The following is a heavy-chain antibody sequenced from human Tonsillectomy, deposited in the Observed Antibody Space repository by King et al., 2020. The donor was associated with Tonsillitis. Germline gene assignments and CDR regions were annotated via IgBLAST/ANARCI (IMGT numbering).Heavy chain of an antibody. CDR1: GFSFSDYY. D-gene: IGHD2-15*01. CDR3: ARGELEYCSGGSCDILHNWFDP. Sequence: VQLVESGGGLVRPGGSLRLSCAASGFSFSDYYMHWIRQAPGKGLEWVSYISDSGSYIYYADSVKGRFTIPRDNATNSLFLQMNSLRAEDTAVYYCARGELEYCSGGSCDILHNWFDPWGQGTLVTVSS. V-gene: IGHV3-11*01. CDR2: ISDSGSYI. J-gene: IGHJ5*02.